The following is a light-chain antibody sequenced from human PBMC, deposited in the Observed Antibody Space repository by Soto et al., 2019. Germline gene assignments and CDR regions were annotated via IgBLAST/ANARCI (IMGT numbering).Light chain of an antibody. CDR3: QQSDTVPRT. Sequence: DIQMTQSPSSLSASVGDKVTITCRASQSISSYLIWYQQKPGKAPKLLIYDASSLQSGVPSRFSGSGSVTDFTLTISSLQPEDFATYYCQQSDTVPRTFGQGTKLEIK. CDR2: DAS. CDR1: QSISSY. V-gene: IGKV1-39*01. J-gene: IGKJ2*01.